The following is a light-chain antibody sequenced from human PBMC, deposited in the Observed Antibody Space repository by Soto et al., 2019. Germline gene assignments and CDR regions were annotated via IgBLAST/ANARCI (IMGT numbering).Light chain of an antibody. CDR3: QQYYSYSRT. Sequence: DIQMTQSPSTLSASVGDRVTITCRASQTVSSWLAWYQQKPGKAPKLLIYDVSSLESGVQSRFSGSGSGTEFTLTISSLQPDDFATYYCQQYYSYSRTFGQGTKVEVK. CDR2: DVS. V-gene: IGKV1-5*01. CDR1: QTVSSW. J-gene: IGKJ1*01.